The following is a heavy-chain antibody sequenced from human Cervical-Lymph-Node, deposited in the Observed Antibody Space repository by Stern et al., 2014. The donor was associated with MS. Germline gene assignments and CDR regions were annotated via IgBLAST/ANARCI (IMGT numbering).Heavy chain of an antibody. CDR1: GYSFTIYY. CDR3: ARHVQGFDY. J-gene: IGHJ4*02. Sequence: EVQLEESGAEVKKPGESLKISWKLSGYSFTIYYNSWGRQMTGKGLEWMGVIYPYDSDTTYSPSFQCQVTISADKSITTAYLQWSSLRASDTAMYYCARHVQGFDYWGQGTLVTVSS. V-gene: IGHV5-51*01. CDR2: IYPYDSDT.